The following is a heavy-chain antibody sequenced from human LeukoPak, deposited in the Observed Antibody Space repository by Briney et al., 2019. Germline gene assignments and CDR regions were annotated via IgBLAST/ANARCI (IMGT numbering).Heavy chain of an antibody. CDR3: ARGALGMKYDRGYFDS. Sequence: GGSLRLSCAASGFTFSSYAMHWVRQAPGKGLEWVANINQDGSETYYVDSVKGRFTISRDDAKKSLFLQMNSLRAEDTAVYYCARGALGMKYDRGYFDSWGQGALVTVSS. CDR2: INQDGSET. CDR1: GFTFSSYA. D-gene: IGHD1-1*01. J-gene: IGHJ4*02. V-gene: IGHV3-7*01.